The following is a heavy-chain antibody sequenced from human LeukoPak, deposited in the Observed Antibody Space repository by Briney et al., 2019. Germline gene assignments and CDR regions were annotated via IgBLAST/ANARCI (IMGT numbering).Heavy chain of an antibody. V-gene: IGHV4-4*07. CDR3: ARDLIGGNSGYYDS. CDR1: GGSISSYY. CDR2: LYNSGST. Sequence: PSETLSLTYTVSGGSISSYYWSWIRQPAGKGLEWIGRLYNSGSTNYNPSLKSRVSISRDTSKNQFSLKLTSVTAADTAVYYCARDLIGGNSGYYDSWGQGTLVTVSS. J-gene: IGHJ4*02. D-gene: IGHD1-26*01.